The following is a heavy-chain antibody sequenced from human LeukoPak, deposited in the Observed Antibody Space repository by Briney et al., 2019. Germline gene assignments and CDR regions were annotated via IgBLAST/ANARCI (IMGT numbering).Heavy chain of an antibody. J-gene: IGHJ4*02. CDR3: ASRTVVPAAIASDY. D-gene: IGHD2-2*01. CDR1: GASFSGYY. CDR2: ISHSGST. V-gene: IGHV4-34*01. Sequence: QPSETLSPTCAVYGASFSGYYWSWIRQPPGKGLEWLGEISHSGSTNYNTSLKSRVTISVDTSKNQFSLKLSSVTAADTAVYYCASRTVVPAAIASDYWGQGTLVTVSS.